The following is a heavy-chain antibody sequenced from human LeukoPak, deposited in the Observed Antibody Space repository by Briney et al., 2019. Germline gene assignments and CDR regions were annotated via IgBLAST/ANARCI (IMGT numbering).Heavy chain of an antibody. D-gene: IGHD3-3*02. CDR1: GFTFSSYS. CDR3: ARSLFLDY. Sequence: PGGSLRLSCAAPGFTFSSYSMNWVRQAPGKGLEWVSYIRSGSDTIYYADSVKGRFTISRDDAKNSLYLQMNSLRDEDTAVYYCARSLFLDYWGQGTLVTVSS. J-gene: IGHJ4*02. CDR2: IRSGSDTI. V-gene: IGHV3-48*02.